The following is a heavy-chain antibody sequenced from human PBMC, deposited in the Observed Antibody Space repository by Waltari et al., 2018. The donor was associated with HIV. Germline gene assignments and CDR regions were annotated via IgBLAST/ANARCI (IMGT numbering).Heavy chain of an antibody. V-gene: IGHV3-23*01. J-gene: IGHJ4*02. Sequence: EVQLLESGGGLVQPGGSLRLSCAASVFTFSSSAMRWVRQAPGKGWEWVSAISGRGGSTHYADSVKGRFTISRDNSKSTLYLQMNSLRAEDTAVYYCAGFLEWSTPLDYFDYWGQGTLVTVSS. D-gene: IGHD3-3*01. CDR2: ISGRGGST. CDR3: AGFLEWSTPLDYFDY. CDR1: VFTFSSSA.